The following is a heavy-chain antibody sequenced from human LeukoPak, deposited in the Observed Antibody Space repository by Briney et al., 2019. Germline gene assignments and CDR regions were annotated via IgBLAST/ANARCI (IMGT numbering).Heavy chain of an antibody. V-gene: IGHV4-34*01. J-gene: IGHJ5*02. D-gene: IGHD6-13*01. CDR2: INHSGST. CDR1: GGSFSGYY. Sequence: SETLSLTCAVYGGSFSGYYWSWIRQPPGKGLEWIGEINHSGSTNYNPSLKSRVTISVDTSKNQFSLKLSSVTAADTAVYYCASAGIAAAGTNWFDPWGQGTLVTVSS. CDR3: ASAGIAAAGTNWFDP.